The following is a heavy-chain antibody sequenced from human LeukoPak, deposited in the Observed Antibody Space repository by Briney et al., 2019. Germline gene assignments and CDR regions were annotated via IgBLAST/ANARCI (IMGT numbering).Heavy chain of an antibody. CDR2: INHSGST. J-gene: IGHJ6*04. CDR1: GGSFSGYY. D-gene: IGHD3-10*01. CDR3: ARGFITMVRGVKRHYHGMDV. V-gene: IGHV4-34*01. Sequence: PSETLSLTCAVYGGSFSGYYWSWIRQPPGKGLEWIGEINHSGSTNYSPSLKSRVTISVDTSKNQFSLKLSSVTAADTAVYYCARGFITMVRGVKRHYHGMDVWGKGTTVTVSS.